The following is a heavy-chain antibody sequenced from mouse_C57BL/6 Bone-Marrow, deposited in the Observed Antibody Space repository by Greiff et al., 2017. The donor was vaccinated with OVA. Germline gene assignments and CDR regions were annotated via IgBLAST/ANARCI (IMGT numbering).Heavy chain of an antibody. CDR2: INPYNGGT. CDR1: GYTFTDYY. V-gene: IGHV1-19*01. D-gene: IGHD3-1*01. CDR3: ARAGYWFAY. Sequence: EVQLVESGPVLVKPGASVKMSCKASGYTFTDYYMNWVKQSHGKSLEWIGVINPYNGGTSYNQKFKGKATLTVDKSSSTAYMELNSLTSEDSAVYYCARAGYWFAYWGQGTLVTVSA. J-gene: IGHJ3*01.